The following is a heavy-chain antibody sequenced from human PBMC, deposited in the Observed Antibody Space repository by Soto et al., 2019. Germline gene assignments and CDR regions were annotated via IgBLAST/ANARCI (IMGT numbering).Heavy chain of an antibody. V-gene: IGHV5-10-1*01. CDR3: ARLYYYDSSGYYYYYYGMDV. J-gene: IGHJ6*02. CDR1: GYSFTSYW. D-gene: IGHD3-22*01. Sequence: GESLKISCKGSGYSFTSYWISWVRQMPGKGLEWMGRIDPSDSYTNYSPSFQGHVTISADKSISTACLQWSSLKASDTAMYYCARLYYYDSSGYYYYYYGMDVWGQGTTVTVSS. CDR2: IDPSDSYT.